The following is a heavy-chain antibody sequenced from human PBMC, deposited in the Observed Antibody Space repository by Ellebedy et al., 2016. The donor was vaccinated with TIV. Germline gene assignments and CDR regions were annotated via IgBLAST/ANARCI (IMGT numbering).Heavy chain of an antibody. D-gene: IGHD7-27*01. CDR3: VKVLTRDNPDY. CDR2: ISSNGGST. CDR1: GFTFSSYA. J-gene: IGHJ4*02. Sequence: GESLKISCSASGFTFSSYAMHWVRQAPGKGLEYVSAISSNGGSTYYADSVKGRFTISRDNSKNTLYLQMSSLRAEDTAVYYCVKVLTRDNPDYWGQGTLVTVSS. V-gene: IGHV3-64D*06.